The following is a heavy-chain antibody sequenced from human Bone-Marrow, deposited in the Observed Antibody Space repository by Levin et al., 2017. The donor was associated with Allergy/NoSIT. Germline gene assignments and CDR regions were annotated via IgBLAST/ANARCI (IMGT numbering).Heavy chain of an antibody. Sequence: RTGGSLRLSCAASGFRFNNYAMSWVRQAPGKGLEWVSTISGYGTNTFYADSMRGRFTISKDNSKNLLYLQIDSLRVEDTALYYCAKGWLQYDYFDYWGQGTLVTVSS. CDR2: ISGYGTNT. V-gene: IGHV3-23*01. D-gene: IGHD5-24*01. J-gene: IGHJ4*02. CDR3: AKGWLQYDYFDY. CDR1: GFRFNNYA.